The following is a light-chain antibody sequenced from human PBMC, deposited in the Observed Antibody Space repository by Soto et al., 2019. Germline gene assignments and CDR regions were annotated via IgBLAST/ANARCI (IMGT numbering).Light chain of an antibody. V-gene: IGLV2-14*01. CDR3: SSYTSSSTPYV. CDR2: DGS. J-gene: IGLJ1*01. CDR1: SSDVGGYNY. Sequence: QSVLTQPASVSGSPGQSSTIPCTGTSSDVGGYNYVSWYQQHPGKAPKLMIYDGSNRPSGVSNRFSGSKSCNTASLTISGLQAEDEADYYCSSYTSSSTPYVFGTGTKLTVL.